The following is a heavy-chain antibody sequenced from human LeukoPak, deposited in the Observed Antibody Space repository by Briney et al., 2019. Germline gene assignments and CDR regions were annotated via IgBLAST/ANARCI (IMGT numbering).Heavy chain of an antibody. J-gene: IGHJ4*02. D-gene: IGHD4-17*01. V-gene: IGHV4-34*01. CDR1: GGSFSGYY. CDR2: IYHSGST. Sequence: SETLSLTCAVYGGSFSGYYWSWIRQPPGKGLEWIGSIYHSGSTYYNPSLKSRVTISVDTSKNQFSLKLSSVTAADTAVYYCARVTVTQYYFDYWGQGTLVTVSS. CDR3: ARVTVTQYYFDY.